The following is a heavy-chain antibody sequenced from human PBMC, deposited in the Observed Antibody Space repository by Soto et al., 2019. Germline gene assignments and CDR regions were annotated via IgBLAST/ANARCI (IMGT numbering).Heavy chain of an antibody. Sequence: SETLSLTCTVSGGSLSSYYWSWIRQPPGKGLEWIGYIYYSGSTNYNPSLKSRVTISVDTSKNQFSLKLSSVTAADTAVYYCERATDFWSGHPFDPWGQGTLVTVSS. CDR3: ERATDFWSGHPFDP. CDR2: IYYSGST. J-gene: IGHJ5*02. D-gene: IGHD3-3*01. CDR1: GGSLSSYY. V-gene: IGHV4-59*01.